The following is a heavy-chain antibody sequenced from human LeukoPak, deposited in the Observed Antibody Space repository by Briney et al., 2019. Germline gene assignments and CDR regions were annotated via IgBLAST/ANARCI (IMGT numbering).Heavy chain of an antibody. D-gene: IGHD3-22*01. CDR2: IYHSGST. Sequence: VKPSGTLSLTCAVSGGSISSSNWWSWVRQPPGKGLEWIGEIYHSGSTNYNPSLKSRVTISVDKSKNQFSLKLSSVTAADTAVYYCARRYDSSGYYSYYFDYWGQGTLVTVSS. CDR3: ARRYDSSGYYSYYFDY. CDR1: GGSISSSNW. V-gene: IGHV4-4*02. J-gene: IGHJ4*02.